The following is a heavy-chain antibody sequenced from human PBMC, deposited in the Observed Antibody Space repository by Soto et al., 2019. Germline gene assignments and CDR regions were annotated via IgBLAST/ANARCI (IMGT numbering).Heavy chain of an antibody. J-gene: IGHJ4*02. V-gene: IGHV1-18*01. CDR1: GYTFTSYG. CDR2: ISAYNGNT. D-gene: IGHD3-9*01. Sequence: ASVKVSCKASGYTFTSYGISWVRQAPGQGLEWMGWISAYNGNTNYAQKLQGRVTMTTDTSTSTAYMELRSLRSDDTAVYYCARLTGNFGRTRTPSSLDFRGQGTLVTLSS. CDR3: ARLTGNFGRTRTPSSLDF.